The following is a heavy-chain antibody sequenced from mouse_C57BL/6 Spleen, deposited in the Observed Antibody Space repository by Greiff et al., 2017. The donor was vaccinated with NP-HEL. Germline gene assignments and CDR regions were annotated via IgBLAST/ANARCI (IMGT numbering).Heavy chain of an antibody. J-gene: IGHJ3*01. V-gene: IGHV1-55*01. CDR2: IYPGSGST. Sequence: QVQLQQPGAELVKPGASVKMSCKASGYTFTSYWITWVKQRPGQGLEWIGDIYPGSGSTNYNEKFKSKATLTVDTSSSTAYMQLSSLTSEDSAVYYCARGVGITTVVAPFAYWGQGTLVTVSA. CDR3: ARGVGITTVVAPFAY. CDR1: GYTFTSYW. D-gene: IGHD1-1*01.